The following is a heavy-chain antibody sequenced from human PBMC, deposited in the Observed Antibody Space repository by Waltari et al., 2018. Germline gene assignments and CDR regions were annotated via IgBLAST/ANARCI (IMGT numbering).Heavy chain of an antibody. Sequence: EVQLVESGGGLVQPGGSLRLSCAASGFTFSSYSMNWVRQAPGKGLEWVSYISSSSSTIYYADSVKGRFTISRDNAKNSLYLQMNSLRAEDTAVYYCAREGDFWSGYPDYWGQGTLVTVSS. CDR2: ISSSSSTI. D-gene: IGHD3-3*01. CDR3: AREGDFWSGYPDY. J-gene: IGHJ4*02. CDR1: GFTFSSYS. V-gene: IGHV3-48*04.